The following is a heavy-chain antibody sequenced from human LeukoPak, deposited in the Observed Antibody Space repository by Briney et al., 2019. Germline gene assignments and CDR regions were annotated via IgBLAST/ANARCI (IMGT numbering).Heavy chain of an antibody. V-gene: IGHV4-59*12. D-gene: IGHD6-13*01. CDR3: ARSPEAAGVRFDY. CDR1: GGSISSYY. CDR2: IYYSGST. J-gene: IGHJ4*02. Sequence: PSETLSLTCTVSGGSISSYYWSWIRQPPGKGLEWIGYIYYSGSTNYNPSLKSRVTISVDTSKNQFSLKLSSVTAADTAVYYCARSPEAAGVRFDYWGQGTLVTVSS.